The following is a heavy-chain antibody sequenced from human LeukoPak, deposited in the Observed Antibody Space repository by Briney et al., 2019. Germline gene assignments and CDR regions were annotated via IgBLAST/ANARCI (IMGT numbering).Heavy chain of an antibody. J-gene: IGHJ4*02. CDR2: ISGSGSTI. CDR1: GFTFSDYY. CDR3: ARGDAYYYGSGSYYNVDY. V-gene: IGHV3-11*01. D-gene: IGHD3-10*01. Sequence: PGGSLRLSCAASGFTFSDYYMSWIRQAPGKGLEWVSYISGSGSTIYYADSLKGRFTISRDNAKNSLYLQMNSLRAEDTAVYYCARGDAYYYGSGSYYNVDYWGQGTLVTVSS.